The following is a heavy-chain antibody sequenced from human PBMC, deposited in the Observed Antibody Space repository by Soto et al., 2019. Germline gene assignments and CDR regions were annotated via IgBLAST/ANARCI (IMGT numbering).Heavy chain of an antibody. Sequence: EVQLVESGGGLIQPGGSLRLSCAASGFTFSSYSMNWVRQAPGKGLEWVSYISSVGITIHYADSVKGRFTISRDNAKSSLYLQMNSLRAEDTGVYYFARDRYGDYLIDYWGQGTLVTVSS. V-gene: IGHV3-48*01. CDR3: ARDRYGDYLIDY. CDR1: GFTFSSYS. CDR2: ISSVGITI. J-gene: IGHJ4*02. D-gene: IGHD4-17*01.